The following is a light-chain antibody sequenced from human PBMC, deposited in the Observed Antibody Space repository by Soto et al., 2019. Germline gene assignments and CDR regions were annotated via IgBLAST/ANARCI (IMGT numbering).Light chain of an antibody. V-gene: IGKV1-12*01. J-gene: IGKJ3*01. Sequence: DIQMSQSPSSVSASVGDRVTITCRASQGINSWLAWYQQKPGKAPKLLIYAATTLHSGVPSRFNGSGSGTEFTLTISSLQTEDYATYYCLQAKSVPLTFGPGTKGDIK. CDR3: LQAKSVPLT. CDR1: QGINSW. CDR2: AAT.